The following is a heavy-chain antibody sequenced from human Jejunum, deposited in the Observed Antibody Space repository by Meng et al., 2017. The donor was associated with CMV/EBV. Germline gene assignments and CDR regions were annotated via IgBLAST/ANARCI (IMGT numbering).Heavy chain of an antibody. D-gene: IGHD3-10*01. V-gene: IGHV4-4*07. CDR1: GGSISDYY. CDR3: ARDMHREVVIQDY. CDR2: IYSNGAT. Sequence: QWQLQTVGPGLMKPSATLSVSCTVSGGSISDYYWGWFRQPAGKGLEWIGRIYSNGATNYNPSIKGRVTTTADTSKNQFSLKLSSVTAADTAVYFCARDMHREVVIQDYWGQGTLVTVSS. J-gene: IGHJ4*02.